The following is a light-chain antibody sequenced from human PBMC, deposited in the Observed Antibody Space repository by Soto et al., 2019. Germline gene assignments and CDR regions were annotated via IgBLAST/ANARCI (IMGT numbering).Light chain of an antibody. CDR2: AAA. J-gene: IGKJ1*01. V-gene: IGKV1-39*01. CDR3: QQTYSPPWT. Sequence: IQMTQSPSSLSASVGDRVTLTCRASQNIRSYVNWYKQKAGKAPNLLIYAAASLQSGVPSRVRGFGAGTDFTLTITSLKAEDFDTYYCQQTYSPPWTFGQGTKVDIK. CDR1: QNIRSY.